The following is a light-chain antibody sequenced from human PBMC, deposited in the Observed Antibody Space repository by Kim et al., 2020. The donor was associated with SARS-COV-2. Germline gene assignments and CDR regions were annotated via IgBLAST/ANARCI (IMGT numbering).Light chain of an antibody. J-gene: IGLJ2*01. V-gene: IGLV3-1*01. CDR1: KLGGKF. CDR3: QTWASGTVV. Sequence: SYELTQPPSSSVSPGQTATITCFGDKLGGKFASRYQQRPGQSPLLVIYRDDKRASNIPERFSGSNSGNTATLTISGTQTLDEADYYCQTWASGTVVFGGGTQLTVL. CDR2: RDD.